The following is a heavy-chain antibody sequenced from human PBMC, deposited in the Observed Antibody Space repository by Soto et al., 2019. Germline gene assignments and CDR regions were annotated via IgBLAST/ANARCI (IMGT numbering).Heavy chain of an antibody. J-gene: IGHJ5*02. CDR2: IYYSGST. D-gene: IGHD2-2*01. CDR1: GGSISSGDYY. CDR3: ARDVHIVVVPGWFDP. Sequence: PSETLSLTCTVSGGSISSGDYYWSWIRQPPGKGLEWIGYIYYSGSTYYNPSLKSRVTISVDTSKNQFSLKLSSVTAADTAVYYCARDVHIVVVPGWFDPWGQGTLVTVTS. V-gene: IGHV4-30-4*01.